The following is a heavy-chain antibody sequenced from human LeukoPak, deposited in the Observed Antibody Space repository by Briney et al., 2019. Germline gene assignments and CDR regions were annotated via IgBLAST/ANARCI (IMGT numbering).Heavy chain of an antibody. J-gene: IGHJ3*02. CDR2: ISSSSSYI. CDR1: GFTFSSYS. Sequence: PGGSLRLSCAASGFTFSSYSMNWVRQAPGKGLECVSSISSSSSYIYYADSVKGRFTISRDNAKSSLYLQMNSMRPEDTAVYFCAREGDDALDIWGQGTMVTASS. V-gene: IGHV3-21*01. CDR3: AREGDDALDI.